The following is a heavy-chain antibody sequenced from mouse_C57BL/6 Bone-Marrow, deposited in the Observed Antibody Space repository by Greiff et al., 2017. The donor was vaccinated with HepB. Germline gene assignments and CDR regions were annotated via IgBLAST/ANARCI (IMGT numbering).Heavy chain of an antibody. CDR2: IYWDDDK. Sequence: QVTLKESGPGILQSSQTLSLTCSFSGFSLSTSGMGVSWIRQPSGKGLEWLAHIYWDDDKRYNPSLKSRLTISKDTSRNQVFLKITSVDTADTATYYCARSGSHYYGSSHYFDYWGQGTTLTVSS. D-gene: IGHD1-1*01. V-gene: IGHV8-12*01. J-gene: IGHJ2*01. CDR3: ARSGSHYYGSSHYFDY. CDR1: GFSLSTSGMG.